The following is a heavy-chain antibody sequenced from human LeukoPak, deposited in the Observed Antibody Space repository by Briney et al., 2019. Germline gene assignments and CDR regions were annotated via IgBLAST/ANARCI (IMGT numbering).Heavy chain of an antibody. CDR3: AKRGVAIRVILVGFHKEAYYFDS. J-gene: IGHJ4*02. V-gene: IGHV3-23*01. D-gene: IGHD3-22*01. CDR1: GITLSNYG. CDR2: ISDSGGKT. Sequence: PGGSLRLSCAVSGITLSNYGMSWVRQAPGKGLEWAAGISDSGGKTNYADSVKGRFTISRDNPKNTLYLQMNSLRAEDTAVYFCAKRGVAIRVILVGFHKEAYYFDSWGQGALVTVSS.